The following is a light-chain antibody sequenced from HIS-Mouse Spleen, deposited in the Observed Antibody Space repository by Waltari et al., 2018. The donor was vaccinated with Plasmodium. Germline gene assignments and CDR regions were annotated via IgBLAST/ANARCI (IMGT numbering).Light chain of an antibody. CDR1: QSISNY. V-gene: IGKV1-39*01. CDR3: QQSYSTWT. J-gene: IGKJ1*01. CDR2: AAS. Sequence: DIQMTQSPSSLSASVGDRVTITCRASQSISNYLNWYQQKPGKAPKFLIDAASTVQSGVPSRFSGSGSGTDFTLTISSLQPEDFATYYCQQSYSTWTFGQGTKVEIK.